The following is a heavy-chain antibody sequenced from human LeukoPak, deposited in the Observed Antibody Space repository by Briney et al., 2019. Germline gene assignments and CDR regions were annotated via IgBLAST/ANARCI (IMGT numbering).Heavy chain of an antibody. CDR1: GGSISSYY. D-gene: IGHD3-3*01. J-gene: IGHJ6*02. V-gene: IGHV4-59*01. CDR3: ARVEGDFWSGYHYYYGMDV. Sequence: PSETLSLTCTVSGGSISSYYWSWIRQPPGKGLEWIGYIYYSGSTNYNPSLKSRVTISVDTSKNQFSLKLSSVTAADTAVYYCARVEGDFWSGYHYYYGMDVWGQGTTVTVSS. CDR2: IYYSGST.